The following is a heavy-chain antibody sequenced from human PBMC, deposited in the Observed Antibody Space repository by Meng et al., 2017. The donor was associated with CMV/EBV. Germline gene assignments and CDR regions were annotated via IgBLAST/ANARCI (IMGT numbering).Heavy chain of an antibody. Sequence: WVRQAPGKGLDCLSAISSNGAYIYHEDSMKGRFTISRDNAKNSLFLQMNSLRAEDTAVYYCARDLAPQSDYYDSSGYYYLPKGFDYWGQGTLVTVSS. CDR3: ARDLAPQSDYYDSSGYYYLPKGFDY. J-gene: IGHJ4*02. D-gene: IGHD3-22*01. CDR2: ISSNGAYI. V-gene: IGHV3-21*01.